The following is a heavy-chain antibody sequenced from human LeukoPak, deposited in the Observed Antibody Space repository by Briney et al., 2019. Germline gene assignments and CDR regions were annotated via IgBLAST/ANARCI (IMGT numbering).Heavy chain of an antibody. D-gene: IGHD3-22*01. J-gene: IGHJ6*02. CDR1: GLTFSSYG. V-gene: IGHV3-33*01. CDR2: IWYDGSNK. CDR3: ARDLKYYYDSSGYYPPGIKNYYGMDV. Sequence: PGGSLRLSCAASGLTFSSYGMHWVRQAPGKGLEWVAVIWYDGSNKYYADSVKGRFTISRDNSKNTLYLQMNSLRAEDTAVYYCARDLKYYYDSSGYYPPGIKNYYGMDVWGQGTTVTVSS.